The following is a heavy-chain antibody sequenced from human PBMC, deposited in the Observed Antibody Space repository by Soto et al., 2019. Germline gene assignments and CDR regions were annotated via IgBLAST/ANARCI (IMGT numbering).Heavy chain of an antibody. CDR3: ARDLPDFWSGYYAHSYYYYGMDV. Sequence: SLRLSCAASGFTFSSYAMHWVRQAPGKGLEWVAVISYDGSNKYYADSVKGRFTISRDNSKNTLYLQMNSLRAEDTAVYYCARDLPDFWSGYYAHSYYYYGMDVWGQGT. V-gene: IGHV3-30-3*01. CDR2: ISYDGSNK. CDR1: GFTFSSYA. D-gene: IGHD3-3*01. J-gene: IGHJ6*02.